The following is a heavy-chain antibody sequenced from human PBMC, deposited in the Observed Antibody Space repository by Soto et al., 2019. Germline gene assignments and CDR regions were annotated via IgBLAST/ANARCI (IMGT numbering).Heavy chain of an antibody. J-gene: IGHJ4*02. Sequence: PSETLSLTCAVYGGSFRGYYWSWIRQPPGKGLEWLGEINHSGITDYNPSLKSRITISIDTSKKQFSLKLNSVTAADTAVYYCAIGPRMWLAGGGYWGQGTQVTVSS. D-gene: IGHD6-19*01. CDR2: INHSGIT. V-gene: IGHV4-34*01. CDR3: AIGPRMWLAGGGY. CDR1: GGSFRGYY.